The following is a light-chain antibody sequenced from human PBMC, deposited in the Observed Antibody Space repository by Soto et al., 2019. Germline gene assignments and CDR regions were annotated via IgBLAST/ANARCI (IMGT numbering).Light chain of an antibody. V-gene: IGKV3-11*01. CDR3: QQRSNWPPIT. CDR2: DAS. J-gene: IGKJ5*01. CDR1: QSVSSN. Sequence: EIGMTQSPATLSVSPGERATLSCRASQSVSSNFAWYQQKPGQAPRLLIYDASSRATGIPARFSGSGSGTDSTLTISSLEPEDFAVYYCQQRSNWPPITFGQGTRLEIK.